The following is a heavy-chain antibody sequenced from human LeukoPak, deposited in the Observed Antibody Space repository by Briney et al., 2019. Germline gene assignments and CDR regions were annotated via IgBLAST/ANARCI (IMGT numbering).Heavy chain of an antibody. Sequence: PGGSPGLSCAASGFPFSSYSMNWVRQAPGKGLEWVASISSSSSYIYQADPVKGRFTISRDNAKDSLYLQMNSLRAEDTAVYYCARLVNGGNSGWGQGTLITVSS. D-gene: IGHD4-23*01. V-gene: IGHV3-21*01. CDR1: GFPFSSYS. J-gene: IGHJ4*02. CDR3: ARLVNGGNSG. CDR2: ISSSSSYI.